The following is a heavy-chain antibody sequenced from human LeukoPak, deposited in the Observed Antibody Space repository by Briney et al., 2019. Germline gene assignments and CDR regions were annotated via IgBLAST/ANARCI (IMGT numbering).Heavy chain of an antibody. Sequence: GAAVKLSCKASGYTFTNYGFSWVRQAPGQGLEWMGWISAHNGNTNYEQKFQGRVTMTTDTSTSTAYMELRSLRSDDTAVYYCARDSSRDSGICLGSYWGQGTLVTVSS. CDR3: ARDSSRDSGICLGSY. J-gene: IGHJ4*02. V-gene: IGHV1-18*01. CDR2: ISAHNGNT. CDR1: GYTFTNYG. D-gene: IGHD3-10*01.